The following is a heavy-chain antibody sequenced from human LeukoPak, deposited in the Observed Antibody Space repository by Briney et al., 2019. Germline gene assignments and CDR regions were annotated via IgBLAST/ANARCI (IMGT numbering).Heavy chain of an antibody. CDR2: MNPNSGNT. Sequence: GASVKVSCKASGYTFTSYDINWVRQATGQGLEWMGWMNPNSGNTGYAQKFQGRVTMTRNTSISTAYMELSSLRSEDTAVYYCARAIVVVVAASSYGMDVWGQGTTVTVSS. CDR1: GYTFTSYD. V-gene: IGHV1-8*01. CDR3: ARAIVVVVAASSYGMDV. J-gene: IGHJ6*02. D-gene: IGHD2-15*01.